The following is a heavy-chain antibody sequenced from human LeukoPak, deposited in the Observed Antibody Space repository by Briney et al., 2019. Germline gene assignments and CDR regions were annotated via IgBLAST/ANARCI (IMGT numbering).Heavy chain of an antibody. CDR3: AKDDYYDTSGYRD. J-gene: IGHJ4*02. CDR1: GFTFSSYG. V-gene: IGHV3-30*18. Sequence: GALRLSCAASGFTFSSYGMHWVRQAPGKGLEWVAVISYDVGKKYYADSVKGRFTISRDNSKNTLYLQMNSLRAEDTAVYYCAKDDYYDTSGYRDWGQGTLVTVSS. D-gene: IGHD3-22*01. CDR2: ISYDVGKK.